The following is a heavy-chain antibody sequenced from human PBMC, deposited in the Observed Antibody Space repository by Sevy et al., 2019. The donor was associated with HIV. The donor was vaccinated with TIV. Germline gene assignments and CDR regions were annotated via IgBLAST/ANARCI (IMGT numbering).Heavy chain of an antibody. D-gene: IGHD3-22*01. J-gene: IGHJ4*02. CDR1: GFTFNNAW. Sequence: GGSLRLSCVVSGFTFNNAWMNWVRQAPGTGLQWIGLIKSKIDGETTDYAAPLKGRFTISRDDSKNTVYLQMNSLKIEDTAVYHCATAPGYYDSAPFDYWRPGTLVTVSS. CDR2: IKSKIDGETT. V-gene: IGHV3-15*01. CDR3: ATAPGYYDSAPFDY.